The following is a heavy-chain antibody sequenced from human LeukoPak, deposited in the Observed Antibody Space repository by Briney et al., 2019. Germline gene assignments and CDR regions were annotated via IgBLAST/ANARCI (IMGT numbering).Heavy chain of an antibody. Sequence: GGSLRLSCAASGFTFSSNAMTWVRQAPGKGLEWVSSISGSGGMKYYADSVKGRLTISRDNSNNTLYLQMNNLRAEDTAFFYCVKGGGYYGSGRPDYWGQGTLVTVSS. V-gene: IGHV3-23*01. CDR2: ISGSGGMK. CDR3: VKGGGYYGSGRPDY. D-gene: IGHD3-10*01. J-gene: IGHJ4*02. CDR1: GFTFSSNA.